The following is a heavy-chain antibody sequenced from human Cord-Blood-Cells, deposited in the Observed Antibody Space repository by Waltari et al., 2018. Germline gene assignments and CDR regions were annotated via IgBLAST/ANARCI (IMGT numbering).Heavy chain of an antibody. D-gene: IGHD3-3*01. Sequence: QVQLQQWGAGLLKPSETLSLTCVVYGGSFSGYYWSWIRQPPGKGLEWIGEINHSGSTNYNPSLKSRVTISVDTSKNQFSLKLSSVTAADTAVYYCARAVSFLEWYFDYWGQGTLVTVSS. J-gene: IGHJ4*02. CDR1: GGSFSGYY. V-gene: IGHV4-34*01. CDR2: INHSGST. CDR3: ARAVSFLEWYFDY.